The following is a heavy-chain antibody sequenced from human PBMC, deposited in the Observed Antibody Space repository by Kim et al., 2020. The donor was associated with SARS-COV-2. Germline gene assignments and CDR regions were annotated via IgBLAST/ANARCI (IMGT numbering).Heavy chain of an antibody. CDR2: INSGGNAT. Sequence: GGSLRLSCAASGFTFTSYWMHWVRQAPGKGLVWVSRINSGGNATNYADSVKGRFTISRDNAKNTLYLQMNSLRAEDTAVYYCAILVGVTAASHEAFDIWGQGTMVTVSS. CDR3: AILVGVTAASHEAFDI. J-gene: IGHJ3*02. V-gene: IGHV3-74*01. D-gene: IGHD2-21*02. CDR1: GFTFTSYW.